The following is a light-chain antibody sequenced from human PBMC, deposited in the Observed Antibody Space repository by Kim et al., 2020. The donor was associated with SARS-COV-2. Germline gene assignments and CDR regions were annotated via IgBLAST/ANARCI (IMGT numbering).Light chain of an antibody. CDR1: QSVGSNY. J-gene: IGKJ2*01. CDR2: GAS. V-gene: IGKV3-20*01. CDR3: QEYASSPPYT. Sequence: EIVLTQSPGTLSLSPGERATLSCRASQSVGSNYLAWYQQKPGQAPRLLIYGASNRTTGIPVRFGGSGSGTDFTLTIARLEPEDFAVYYYQEYASSPPYTFGQGTKLEI.